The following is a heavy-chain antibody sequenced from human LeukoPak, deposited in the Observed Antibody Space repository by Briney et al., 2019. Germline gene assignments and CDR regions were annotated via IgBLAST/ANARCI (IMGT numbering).Heavy chain of an antibody. CDR2: MNPNSGNT. Sequence: ASVKVSCKASGYTFTSYDINWVRQAAGQGLEWMGWMNPNSGNTGYAQKFQGRVTMTRNTSISTTYMELSSLRSEDTAVYYCARRLAHRTALYYFDYWGQGTLVTVSS. D-gene: IGHD1-1*01. J-gene: IGHJ4*02. V-gene: IGHV1-8*01. CDR3: ARRLAHRTALYYFDY. CDR1: GYTFTSYD.